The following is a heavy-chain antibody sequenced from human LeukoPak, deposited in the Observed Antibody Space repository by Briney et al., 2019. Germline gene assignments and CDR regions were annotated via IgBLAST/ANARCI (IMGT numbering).Heavy chain of an antibody. V-gene: IGHV1-46*01. J-gene: IGHJ4*02. D-gene: IGHD3-22*01. Sequence: ASVKVSCKASGYTFTSYYMHWVRQAPGQGLEWMGIINPSGGSTSYAQKFQGRVTMTRDMSMSTVYMELSSLRSEDTAVYYRARTYDSSGPPRYYFDYWGQGTLVTVSS. CDR3: ARTYDSSGPPRYYFDY. CDR1: GYTFTSYY. CDR2: INPSGGST.